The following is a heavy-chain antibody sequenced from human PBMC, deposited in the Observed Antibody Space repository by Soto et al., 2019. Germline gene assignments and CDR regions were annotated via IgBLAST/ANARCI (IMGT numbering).Heavy chain of an antibody. J-gene: IGHJ6*02. V-gene: IGHV5-10-1*01. Sequence: PGESLKISCKGSGYSFTSYWISWARQMPGKGLEWMGRIDPSDSYTNYSPSFQGHVTISADKSISTAYLQWSSLKASDTAMYYCARHASAGYSSSSGRGYYYGMDVWGQVTTVTVS. D-gene: IGHD6-6*01. CDR1: GYSFTSYW. CDR2: IDPSDSYT. CDR3: ARHASAGYSSSSGRGYYYGMDV.